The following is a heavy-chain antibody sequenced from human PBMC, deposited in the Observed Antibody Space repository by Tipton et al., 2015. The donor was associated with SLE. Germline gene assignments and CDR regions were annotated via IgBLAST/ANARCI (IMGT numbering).Heavy chain of an antibody. Sequence: SGAEVKKPGESLRISCAASGFTFSDYWMTWVRQVPGKGLEWVANINQDGSENYYVDSVRGRFTVSRDNARNSLFLQMNSLRDEDTAVYYCARPVRPSGTFDSWGQGTLVSVSS. V-gene: IGHV3-7*05. D-gene: IGHD1-14*01. CDR1: GFTFSDYW. CDR2: INQDGSEN. CDR3: ARPVRPSGTFDS. J-gene: IGHJ4*02.